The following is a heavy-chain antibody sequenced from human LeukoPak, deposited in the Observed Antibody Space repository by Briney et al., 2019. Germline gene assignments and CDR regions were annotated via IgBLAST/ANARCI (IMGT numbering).Heavy chain of an antibody. Sequence: GGSLRLSCAASGFTFSSYAMSWVRQAPGKGLEWVSSISSSSSYIYYADSAKGRFTVSRDNAKNSLHLEMSSLRAEDTAVYYCARVTSGSYSEIDLWGQGTLVIVSS. CDR3: ARVTSGSYSEIDL. J-gene: IGHJ5*02. CDR2: ISSSSSYI. V-gene: IGHV3-21*06. D-gene: IGHD1-26*01. CDR1: GFTFSSYA.